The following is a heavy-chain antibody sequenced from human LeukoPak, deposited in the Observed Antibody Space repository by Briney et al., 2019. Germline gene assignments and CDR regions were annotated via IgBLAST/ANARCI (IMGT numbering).Heavy chain of an antibody. J-gene: IGHJ4*02. CDR2: ISGSGGST. CDR3: AKGGRYVRDDY. D-gene: IGHD3-16*01. Sequence: PGGSLRLSCVVSGFTFSSYAMSWVRQAPGKGLEWVSGISGSGGSTYYADSVKGRFTISRDNSKNTLYLQMNSLRAEDTAVYYRAKGGRYVRDDYWGQGTLVTVSS. CDR1: GFTFSSYA. V-gene: IGHV3-23*01.